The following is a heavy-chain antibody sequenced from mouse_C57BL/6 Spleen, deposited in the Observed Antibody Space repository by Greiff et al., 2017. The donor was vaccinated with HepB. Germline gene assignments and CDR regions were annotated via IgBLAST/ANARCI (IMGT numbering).Heavy chain of an antibody. D-gene: IGHD2-3*01. J-gene: IGHJ4*01. CDR3: ARSGGYYVEGAMDY. CDR2: INPNNGGT. CDR1: GYTFTDYN. V-gene: IGHV1-18*01. Sequence: EVQLQQSGPELVKPGASVKIPCKASGYTFTDYNMDWVKQSHGKSLEWIGDINPNNGGTNYNQKFKGKATLTVDKSSSTAYMELRSLTSEDTAVYYCARSGGYYVEGAMDYWGQGTSVTVSS.